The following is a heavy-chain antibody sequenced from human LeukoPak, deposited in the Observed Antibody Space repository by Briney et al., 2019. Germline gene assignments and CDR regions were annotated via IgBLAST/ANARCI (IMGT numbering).Heavy chain of an antibody. CDR3: AREWERYSFDY. J-gene: IGHJ4*02. D-gene: IGHD1-26*01. Sequence: GSLRLSCAASGFTFSSYSMNWVRQAPGKGLEWVASISSSSSYIYYADSVKGRFTISRDNAKNSLYLQMNSLRAEDTAVYYCAREWERYSFDYWGQGTLVTVSS. CDR2: ISSSSSYI. V-gene: IGHV3-21*01. CDR1: GFTFSSYS.